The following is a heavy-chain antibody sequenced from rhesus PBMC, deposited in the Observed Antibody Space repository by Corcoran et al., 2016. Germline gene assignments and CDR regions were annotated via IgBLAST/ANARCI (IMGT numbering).Heavy chain of an antibody. V-gene: IGHV3S5*01. Sequence: EVQLVETGGGLVQPGGSLKLSCAASGFTFSSYGMSWVRQAPGKGLEWVSASNSGGGRTYYADSVKGRFNISSDNSKNTLSLQMNSLRAEDTAVYYCAKDASSWSNQYGLDSWGQGVVVTVSS. CDR3: AKDASSWSNQYGLDS. CDR2: SNSGGGRT. CDR1: GFTFSSYG. J-gene: IGHJ6*01. D-gene: IGHD6-13*01.